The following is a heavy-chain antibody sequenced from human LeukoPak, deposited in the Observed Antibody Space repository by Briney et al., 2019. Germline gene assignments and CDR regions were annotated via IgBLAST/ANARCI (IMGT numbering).Heavy chain of an antibody. CDR1: GYNFTSHW. CDR2: IYPGDSDS. J-gene: IGHJ3*01. D-gene: IGHD2-21*02. Sequence: GESLKISCKGSGYNFTSHWIGWVRQMPGKGLEWMGIIYPGDSDSRQSPSLRGQVTISADKSINTAYLQWNSLKASDTAMYYCARGHHVVVATTTWASDAFDLWGQGTMVTVSS. V-gene: IGHV5-51*01. CDR3: ARGHHVVVATTTWASDAFDL.